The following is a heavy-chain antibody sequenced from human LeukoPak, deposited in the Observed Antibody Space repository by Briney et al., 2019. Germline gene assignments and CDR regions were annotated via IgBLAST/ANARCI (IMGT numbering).Heavy chain of an antibody. CDR2: INPNSGGT. Sequence: ASVTVSCKASGYTFTGYYMHWVRQAPRQGLEWMGWINPNSGGTNYEQKLQGRVTITTDTSTSTAYMELRSLRSDDTAVYYCARDVGGGSGSYQSPDLDYWGQGTLVTVSS. J-gene: IGHJ4*02. CDR1: GYTFTGYY. V-gene: IGHV1-2*02. CDR3: ARDVGGGSGSYQSPDLDY. D-gene: IGHD3-10*01.